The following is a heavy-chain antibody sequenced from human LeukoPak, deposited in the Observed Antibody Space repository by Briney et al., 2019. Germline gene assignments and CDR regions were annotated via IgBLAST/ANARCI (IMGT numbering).Heavy chain of an antibody. V-gene: IGHV4-61*02. J-gene: IGHJ4*02. CDR2: IYTSGST. CDR3: ARYSSSSGVDY. D-gene: IGHD6-6*01. CDR1: GGSISSGSYY. Sequence: PSETLSLTCTVSGGSISSGSYYWSWIRQPAGKGLEWIGRIYTSGSTSYTPSLKSRVTISLDTSKNQFSLKLSSVTAADTAVYYCARYSSSSGVDYWGQGTLVTVSS.